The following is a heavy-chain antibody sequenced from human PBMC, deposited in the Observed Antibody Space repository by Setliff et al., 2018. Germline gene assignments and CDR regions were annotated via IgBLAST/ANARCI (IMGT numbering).Heavy chain of an antibody. CDR3: APHSRSSDWRALDY. D-gene: IGHD2-2*01. CDR2: ITSSGRDT. V-gene: IGHV3-23*01. Sequence: LRLSCATSGFTFSNYAMGWVRQAPGKGLEWVSVITSSGRDTYYTDSVKGRFTISRDNSDNTLYLQMNSLRAEDTAVYYCAPHSRSSDWRALDYWGQGTLVTVSS. CDR1: GFTFSNYA. J-gene: IGHJ4*02.